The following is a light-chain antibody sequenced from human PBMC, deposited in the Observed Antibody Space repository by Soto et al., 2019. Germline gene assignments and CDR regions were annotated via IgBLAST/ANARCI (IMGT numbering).Light chain of an antibody. V-gene: IGLV4-69*01. J-gene: IGLJ1*01. CDR3: QTWGTGPFV. CDR2: LNSDGSH. CDR1: SGHSSYA. Sequence: QLVLTQSPSASASLGASVKLTCTLSSGHSSYAIAWHQQQPEKGPRYLMKLNSDGSHSKGDGIPDRFSGSSSGAERYLTISSLQSEDEADYYCQTWGTGPFVFETGTKLTVL.